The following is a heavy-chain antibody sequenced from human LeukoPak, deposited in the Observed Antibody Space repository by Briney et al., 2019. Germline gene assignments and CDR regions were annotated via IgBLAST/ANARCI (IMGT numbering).Heavy chain of an antibody. D-gene: IGHD3-16*01. Sequence: ASVKVSCKASGGTFNSYAISWVRQAPRQGLEWMGRIIPILGIANYAQKFQGRVTITADKSTSTAYMELSSLRSEDTAVYYCARGGYYFDYWGQGTLVTVSS. CDR1: GGTFNSYA. CDR2: IIPILGIA. J-gene: IGHJ4*02. CDR3: ARGGYYFDY. V-gene: IGHV1-69*04.